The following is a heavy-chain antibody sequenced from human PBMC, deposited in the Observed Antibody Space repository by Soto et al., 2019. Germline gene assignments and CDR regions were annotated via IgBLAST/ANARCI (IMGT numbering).Heavy chain of an antibody. Sequence: QVQLQQWGAGLLKPSETLSLTCAVYGGSFSGYYWSWIRQPPGKGLEWIGEINHSGSTNYNPSLKSRVTISVDTSKNQFSLKLSSVTAADTAVYYCAKDRVAVAGTSYYYYGMDVWGQGTTVTVSS. CDR3: AKDRVAVAGTSYYYYGMDV. CDR1: GGSFSGYY. D-gene: IGHD6-19*01. CDR2: INHSGST. V-gene: IGHV4-34*01. J-gene: IGHJ6*02.